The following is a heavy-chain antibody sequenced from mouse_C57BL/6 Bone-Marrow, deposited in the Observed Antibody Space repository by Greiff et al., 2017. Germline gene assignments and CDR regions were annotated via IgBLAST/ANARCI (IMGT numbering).Heavy chain of an antibody. CDR1: GYTFNSYW. J-gene: IGHJ3*01. CDR2: IDPSDSYT. Sequence: QVQLQQPGAELVKPGASVKLSCKASGYTFNSYWMQWVKQRPGQGLEWIGEIDPSDSYTNYNPKFKGKATLTVDTSSSTAYMQRSSLTSEDSAVYYCVTAQATAWFAYWCQGTLVTVSA. V-gene: IGHV1-50*01. D-gene: IGHD3-2*02. CDR3: VTAQATAWFAY.